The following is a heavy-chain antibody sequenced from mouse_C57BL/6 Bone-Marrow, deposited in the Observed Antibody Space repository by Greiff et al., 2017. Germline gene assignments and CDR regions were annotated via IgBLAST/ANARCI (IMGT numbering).Heavy chain of an antibody. V-gene: IGHV14-2*01. CDR2: IDPEDGEP. D-gene: IGHD2-4*01. CDR3: ARSYCNYDGGCAY. J-gene: IGHJ3*01. CDR1: GFNIKDYY. Sequence: EVQLQQSGAELVKPGASVKLSCTASGFNIKDYYMHWVKQRTEQGLEWIGRIDPEDGEPKYASKFQGKATITADTSSNTAYLQLHSLTSEDTAVYYCARSYCNYDGGCAYWGQGTLGTVSA.